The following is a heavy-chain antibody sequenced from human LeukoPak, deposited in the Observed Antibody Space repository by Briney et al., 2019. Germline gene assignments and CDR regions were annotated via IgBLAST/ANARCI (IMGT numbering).Heavy chain of an antibody. CDR1: GGTFSSYA. J-gene: IGHJ4*02. CDR2: IIPIFGTA. V-gene: IGHV1-69*05. Sequence: GASVKVSCKASGGTFSSYAISWVRQAPGQGLEWMGRIIPIFGTANYAQKFQGRVTVTTDESTSTAYMELSSLRSEDTAVYYCARVASMTFDYWGQGTLVTVSS. D-gene: IGHD2-15*01. CDR3: ARVASMTFDY.